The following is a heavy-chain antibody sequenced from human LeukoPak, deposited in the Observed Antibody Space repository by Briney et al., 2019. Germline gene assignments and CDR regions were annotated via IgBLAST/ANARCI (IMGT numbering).Heavy chain of an antibody. CDR2: ISGSGLIT. D-gene: IGHD4-17*01. J-gene: IGHJ4*02. V-gene: IGHV3-23*01. CDR1: VVSFTIPT. Sequence: GGSLRLSCAHSVVSFTIPTAYTVSQAPGKGLEWVSYISGSGLITYYADSVKGRFTISRDNSKNTFYLQMNSLRAEDTAVYYCAQPPGDYGPYWGQGTLVTVSS. CDR3: AQPPGDYGPY.